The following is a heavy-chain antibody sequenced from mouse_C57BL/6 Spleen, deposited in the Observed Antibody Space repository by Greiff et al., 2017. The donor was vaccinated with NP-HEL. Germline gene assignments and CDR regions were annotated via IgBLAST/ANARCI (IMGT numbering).Heavy chain of an antibody. CDR2: INPNYGTT. CDR1: GYSFTDYN. D-gene: IGHD3-2*02. CDR3: AKTAQATRDAMDY. V-gene: IGHV1-39*01. J-gene: IGHJ4*01. Sequence: VQLQQSGPELVKPGASVKISCKASGYSFTDYNMNWVKQSNGKSLEWIGVINPNYGTTSYNQKFKGKATLTVDQSSSTAYMQLNSLTSEDSAVDYCAKTAQATRDAMDYWGQGTSVTVSS.